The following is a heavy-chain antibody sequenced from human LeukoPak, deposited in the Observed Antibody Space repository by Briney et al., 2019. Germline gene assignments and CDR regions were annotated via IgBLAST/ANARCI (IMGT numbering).Heavy chain of an antibody. CDR1: GGSFSGYY. CDR2: INHSGGT. CDR3: ARDLDGRRLRFPRYYYYDMDV. V-gene: IGHV4-34*01. J-gene: IGHJ6*03. D-gene: IGHD5-12*01. Sequence: SETLSLTCAVYGGSFSGYYWSWIRQPPGKGLEWIGEINHSGGTNYNPSLKSRVTISVDTSKNQFSLKLRSVTAADTAVYYCARDLDGRRLRFPRYYYYDMDVWGKGTTVTVSS.